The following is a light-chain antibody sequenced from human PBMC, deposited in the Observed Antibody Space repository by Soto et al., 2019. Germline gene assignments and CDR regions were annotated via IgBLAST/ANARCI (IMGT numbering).Light chain of an antibody. CDR1: QDITTY. CDR2: DAS. Sequence: DIQMTQYPSSLSASVGDRVTITCQASQDITTYLNWYQQKPGKAPELLLYDASNLETGVPSGFSGSGCEKDFTLTISSLQPEDIATDYCHQLDKLPFTYGGGTEVESK. J-gene: IGKJ4*01. CDR3: HQLDKLPFT. V-gene: IGKV1-33*01.